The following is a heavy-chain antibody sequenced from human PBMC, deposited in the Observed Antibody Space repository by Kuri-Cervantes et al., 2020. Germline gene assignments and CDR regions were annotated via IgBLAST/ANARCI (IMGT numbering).Heavy chain of an antibody. J-gene: IGHJ5*02. V-gene: IGHV1-2*02. Sequence: ASVKVSCKASGYTFTSYYMHWAPQAPGQGLEWMGWINPNSGGTNYAQKFQGRVTMTRDTSISTAYMELSRLRSDDTAVYYCARDGRSGGSYINWSDPWGQGTLVTVSS. CDR3: ARDGRSGGSYINWSDP. CDR1: GYTFTSYY. CDR2: INPNSGGT. D-gene: IGHD2-15*01.